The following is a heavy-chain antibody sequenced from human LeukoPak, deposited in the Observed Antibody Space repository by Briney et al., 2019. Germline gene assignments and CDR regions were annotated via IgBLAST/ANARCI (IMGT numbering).Heavy chain of an antibody. D-gene: IGHD1-26*01. Sequence: GGSLRLSCAASGFTFSGFAMSWVRRTAGKRLEWVSGITGSGDNTLYADSVKGRFTISRDNYKITLYLEMNSLRAEDTAIYYCAKMKGHPLPKYYMDVWGQGTTVTVSS. CDR2: ITGSGDNT. J-gene: IGHJ6*01. V-gene: IGHV3-23*01. CDR3: AKMKGHPLPKYYMDV. CDR1: GFTFSGFA.